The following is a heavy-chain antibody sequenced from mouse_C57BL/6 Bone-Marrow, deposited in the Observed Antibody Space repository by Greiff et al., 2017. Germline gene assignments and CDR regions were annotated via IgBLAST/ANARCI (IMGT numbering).Heavy chain of an antibody. V-gene: IGHV1-55*01. CDR1: GYTFTSYW. Sequence: QVQLQQPGAELVKPGASVKMSCKASGYTFTSYWITWVKQRPGQGLEWIGDIYPGSGSTNYNEKFKSKATLTVDTSSSTAYMQLSSLTSEDSAVYYCARKGLYCAMDYWDQGTSVTGSS. J-gene: IGHJ4*01. CDR2: IYPGSGST. CDR3: ARKGLYCAMDY. D-gene: IGHD6-1*01.